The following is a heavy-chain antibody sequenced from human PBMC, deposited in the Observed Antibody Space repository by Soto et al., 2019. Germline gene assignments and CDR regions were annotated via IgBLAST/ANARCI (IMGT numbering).Heavy chain of an antibody. V-gene: IGHV3-74*01. CDR3: ARDGAGSSFDY. Sequence: EVQLVESGGGLVQPGGSLRLSCAASGFTLSSNWMHWVRQPPGKGLVWVSRINRDGSTTSYADSVKGRFTISRDNAKNPLYLQMNSLRAEDTAVYYCARDGAGSSFDYWGQGTLVPVSS. D-gene: IGHD1-1*01. J-gene: IGHJ4*02. CDR1: GFTLSSNW. CDR2: INRDGSTT.